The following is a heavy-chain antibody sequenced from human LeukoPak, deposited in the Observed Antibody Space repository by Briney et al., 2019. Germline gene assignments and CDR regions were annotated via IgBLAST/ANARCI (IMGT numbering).Heavy chain of an antibody. CDR1: GDSISSNKW. CDR3: AREGMSGYSYGP. J-gene: IGHJ5*02. Sequence: ASETLSLTCAVSGDSISSNKWWSWVRQSPGKGLEWIGEIYRSGSTNYNPSLKSRVTISLDKSKNQFSLKLTSVTAADTAVYYCAREGMSGYSYGPWGQGTLVAVSS. CDR2: IYRSGST. D-gene: IGHD5-18*01. V-gene: IGHV4-4*02.